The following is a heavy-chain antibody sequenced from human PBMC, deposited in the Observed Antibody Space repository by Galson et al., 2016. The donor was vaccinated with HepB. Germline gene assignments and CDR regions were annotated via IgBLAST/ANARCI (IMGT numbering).Heavy chain of an antibody. D-gene: IGHD3-16*01. Sequence: LRLSCAASRLNFERFGMHWVRQAPGKGLEWVAVIWYDGSKKYYADSVKGRVTISRDNSKNTLYLEMNSLRAEDTAVYFCAGASDYYGLDVWGQGTTVTVSS. V-gene: IGHV3-33*01. J-gene: IGHJ6*02. CDR1: RLNFERFG. CDR2: IWYDGSKK. CDR3: AGASDYYGLDV.